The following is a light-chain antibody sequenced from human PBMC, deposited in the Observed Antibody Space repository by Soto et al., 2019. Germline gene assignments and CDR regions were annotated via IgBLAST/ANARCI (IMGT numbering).Light chain of an antibody. CDR3: QQHSKWPRT. V-gene: IGKV3-15*01. Sequence: EIVLTQSPGTLSLSPGERATLSCMASESVSSNLAWYQQKPGQAPRLLFYGASTRATDIPARFSGTGSGTEFTLTISSLQSEDFAVYYCQQHSKWPRTFGQGTKVDIK. CDR2: GAS. CDR1: ESVSSN. J-gene: IGKJ1*01.